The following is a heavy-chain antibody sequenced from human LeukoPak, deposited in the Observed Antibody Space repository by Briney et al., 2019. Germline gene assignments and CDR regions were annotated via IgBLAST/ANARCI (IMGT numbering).Heavy chain of an antibody. Sequence: SETLSLTCTVSGGSISSYYWSWIRQPAGKGLEWIGRIYTSGSTNYNPSLKSRVTMSVDTSKNQFSLKLSSVTAADTAVYYCARGARYCSSTSCPLDVWAKGPRSPSPQ. CDR2: IYTSGST. D-gene: IGHD2-2*01. CDR3: ARGARYCSSTSCPLDV. CDR1: GGSISSYY. V-gene: IGHV4-4*07. J-gene: IGHJ6*04.